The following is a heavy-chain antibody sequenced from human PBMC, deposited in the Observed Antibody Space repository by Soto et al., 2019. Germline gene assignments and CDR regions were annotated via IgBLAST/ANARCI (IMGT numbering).Heavy chain of an antibody. Sequence: PGGSLRLSCAASGFTFSSYSLNWVRQAPGKGLEWVSYITSSGTTVYYADSVKGRFTISRDSSKNTLYLQMSSLRAEDTAVYYCAKGNYYGSGSYTSLGLDVWGQGTTVTVSS. CDR2: ITSSGTTV. CDR3: AKGNYYGSGSYTSLGLDV. V-gene: IGHV3-48*01. J-gene: IGHJ6*02. CDR1: GFTFSSYS. D-gene: IGHD3-10*01.